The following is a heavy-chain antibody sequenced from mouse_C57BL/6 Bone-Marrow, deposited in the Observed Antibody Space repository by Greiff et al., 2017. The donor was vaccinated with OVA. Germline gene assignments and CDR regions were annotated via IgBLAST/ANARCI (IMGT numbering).Heavy chain of an antibody. J-gene: IGHJ1*03. D-gene: IGHD1-1*01. Sequence: VHVKQSGPELVKPGASVKISCKASGYTFTDYYMNWVKQSHGKSLEWIGDINPNNGGTSYNQKFKGKATLTVDKSSSTAYMELRSLTSEDSAVYYCARRGVVAPWYFDVWGTGTTVTVSS. CDR3: ARRGVVAPWYFDV. CDR2: INPNNGGT. V-gene: IGHV1-26*01. CDR1: GYTFTDYY.